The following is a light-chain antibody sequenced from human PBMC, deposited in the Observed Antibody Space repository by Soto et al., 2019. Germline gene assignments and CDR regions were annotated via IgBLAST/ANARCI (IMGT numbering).Light chain of an antibody. CDR2: RDF. CDR3: QVWDSGSVV. Sequence: SYELTQPLSVSVALGQTAKITCEGDNIRSKNVHWYQQKAGQAPVVVINRDFNRPYGIPERISGSNSGNTATLTITSAQAWDEADYYCQVWDSGSVVFGGGTKLTVL. V-gene: IGLV3-9*01. J-gene: IGLJ2*01. CDR1: NIRSKN.